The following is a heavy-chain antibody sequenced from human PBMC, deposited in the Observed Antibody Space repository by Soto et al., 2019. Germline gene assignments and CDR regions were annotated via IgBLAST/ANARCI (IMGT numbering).Heavy chain of an antibody. J-gene: IGHJ6*02. CDR1: GYTFTSYD. Sequence: GASVKVSCKASGYTFTSYDINWVRQATGQGREWMGWMNPNSGNTGYAQKFQGRVTMTRNTSISTAYMELSSLRSEDTAVYYCARGPVLLWFGELLPTNYYYYGMDVWGQGTTVTVSS. CDR2: MNPNSGNT. V-gene: IGHV1-8*01. D-gene: IGHD3-10*01. CDR3: ARGPVLLWFGELLPTNYYYYGMDV.